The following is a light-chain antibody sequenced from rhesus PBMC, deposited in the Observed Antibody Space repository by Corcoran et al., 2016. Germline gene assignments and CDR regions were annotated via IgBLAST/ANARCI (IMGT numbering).Light chain of an antibody. CDR2: GAS. CDR1: QSVASY. CDR3: QQSSKSWT. J-gene: IGKJ1*01. Sequence: ETVVTQSPATLSLSPGERATLSCRASQSVASYLAWYQQKPGQAPRLLIYGASTRATGIPDRFSGSGAGTVFTLPISSLEPEDVGVYYCQQSSKSWTFGQGTKVEIK. V-gene: IGKV3-24*04.